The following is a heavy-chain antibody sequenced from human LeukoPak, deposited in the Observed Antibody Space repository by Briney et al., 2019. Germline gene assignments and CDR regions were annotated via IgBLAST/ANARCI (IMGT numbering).Heavy chain of an antibody. CDR2: ISSSGSTI. V-gene: IGHV3-48*03. CDR1: GFTFSSYE. Sequence: PGGSLRLSCAASGFTFSSYEMNWVRQAPGKGLEWVSYISSSGSTIYYADSVKGRFTISRDNAKNSLYLKMNSLSAEDTAVYYCARDDLMVRGVRIYYYGMDVWGKGTTVPVSS. D-gene: IGHD3-10*01. CDR3: ARDDLMVRGVRIYYYGMDV. J-gene: IGHJ6*04.